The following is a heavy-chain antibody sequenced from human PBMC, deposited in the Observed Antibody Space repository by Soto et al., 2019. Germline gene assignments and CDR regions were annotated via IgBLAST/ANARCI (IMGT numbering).Heavy chain of an antibody. D-gene: IGHD6-19*01. J-gene: IGHJ3*01. Sequence: SETLSLTCTVSGGSISSYFWSWIRQPPGKGLEWIGYFYYGGSTNYNPSLKSRVTISIDTSKNQFSLNLFSVTAADTAVYYCAGGFSSVVFDVWGQGTMVTVSS. CDR2: FYYGGST. CDR1: GGSISSYF. V-gene: IGHV4-59*01. CDR3: AGGFSSVVFDV.